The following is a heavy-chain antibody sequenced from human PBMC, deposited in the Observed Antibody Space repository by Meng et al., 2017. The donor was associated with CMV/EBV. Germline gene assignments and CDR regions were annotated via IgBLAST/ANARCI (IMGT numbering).Heavy chain of an antibody. J-gene: IGHJ6*02. CDR3: ARDLFVVVPADYGMDV. D-gene: IGHD2-2*01. V-gene: IGHV1-18*01. CDR1: GYSFTTYA. Sequence: SVKVSCKASGYSFTTYAITWVRQAPGQGLGWMGWISADNGKQNYAQNLQGRLTMTTDASTSTAYMELRSLRSNDAAGYFCARDLFVVVPADYGMDVWGQGTTVTVSS. CDR2: ISADNGKQ.